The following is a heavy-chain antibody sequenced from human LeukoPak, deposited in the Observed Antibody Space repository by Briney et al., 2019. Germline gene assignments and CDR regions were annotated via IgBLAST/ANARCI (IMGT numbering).Heavy chain of an antibody. CDR2: IYTSGST. V-gene: IGHV4-61*02. Sequence: SQTLSLTCTVSGASISSGSYYWSWIRQPAGKGLEWIGRIYTSGSTNYNPSLKSRVTISVDTSKNQFSLKLSSVTAADTAVYYCARHSQYYYDSSGMFDYWGQGTLVTVSS. CDR3: ARHSQYYYDSSGMFDY. CDR1: GASISSGSYY. D-gene: IGHD3-22*01. J-gene: IGHJ4*02.